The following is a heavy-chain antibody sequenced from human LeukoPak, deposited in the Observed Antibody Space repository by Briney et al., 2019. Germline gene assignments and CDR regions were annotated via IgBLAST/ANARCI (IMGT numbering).Heavy chain of an antibody. CDR3: ARDPGYCSSTSCYGHLDY. CDR2: IYHSGST. Sequence: SETLSLTCTVSGYSISSGYYWGWIRQPPGKGLEWIGSIYHSGSTYYNPSLKSRVTISVDTSKNQFSLKLSSVTAADTAVYYGARDPGYCSSTSCYGHLDYWGQGTLVTVSS. CDR1: GYSISSGYY. J-gene: IGHJ4*02. V-gene: IGHV4-38-2*02. D-gene: IGHD2-2*01.